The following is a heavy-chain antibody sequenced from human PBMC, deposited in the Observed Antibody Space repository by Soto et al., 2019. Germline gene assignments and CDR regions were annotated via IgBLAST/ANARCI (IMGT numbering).Heavy chain of an antibody. V-gene: IGHV3-30-3*01. CDR3: ARGENFYDFWSGYHDYYYYYGMDV. Sequence: GGSLRLSCAASGFTFSSYAMHWVRQAPGKGLEWVAVISYDGSNKYYADSVKGRFTISRDNSKNTLYLQMNSLRAEDTAVYYCARGENFYDFWSGYHDYYYYYGMDVWGQGTTVTVSS. D-gene: IGHD3-3*01. CDR1: GFTFSSYA. CDR2: ISYDGSNK. J-gene: IGHJ6*02.